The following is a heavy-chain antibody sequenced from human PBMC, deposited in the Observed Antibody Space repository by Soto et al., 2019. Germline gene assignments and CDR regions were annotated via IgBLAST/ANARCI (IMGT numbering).Heavy chain of an antibody. CDR3: ARVGYSSGWPFDY. V-gene: IGHV4-59*01. Sequence: SETLSLTCTVSGGSISSYYWSWIRQPPGKGLEWIGYIYYSGSTNYNPSLKSRVTISVDTSKNQFSLQLSSVTAADTAVYYCARVGYSSGWPFDYWGQGTLVTVSS. J-gene: IGHJ4*02. CDR1: GGSISSYY. CDR2: IYYSGST. D-gene: IGHD6-19*01.